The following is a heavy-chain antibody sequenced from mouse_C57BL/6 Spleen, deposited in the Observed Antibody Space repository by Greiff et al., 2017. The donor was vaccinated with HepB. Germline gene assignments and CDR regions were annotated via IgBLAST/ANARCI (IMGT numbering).Heavy chain of an antibody. D-gene: IGHD1-1*01. CDR1: GYAFSSSW. CDR2: IYPGDGDT. CDR3: ARARLKYSGSSVYYFDS. V-gene: IGHV1-82*01. J-gene: IGHJ2*01. Sequence: VKLQESGPELVKPGASVKISCKASGYAFSSSWMNWVKQRPGKGLEWIGRIYPGDGDTNYNGKFKGKATLTADKSSSTAYMQLSSLTSEDSAVYFCARARLKYSGSSVYYFDSRGQSTTLTVSS.